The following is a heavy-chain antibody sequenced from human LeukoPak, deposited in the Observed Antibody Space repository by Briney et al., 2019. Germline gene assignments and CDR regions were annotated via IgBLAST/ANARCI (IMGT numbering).Heavy chain of an antibody. CDR2: IYTSGST. D-gene: IGHD3-10*01. Sequence: TSETLSLTCTVSGGSISSYYWSWIRQPAGKGLEWIGRIYTSGSTNYNPSLKSRVTMSVDTSKNQFSLKLSSVTAADTAVYYCARVVITMVRGVSIPGGYYMDVWGKGTTVTVSS. CDR3: ARVVITMVRGVSIPGGYYMDV. V-gene: IGHV4-4*07. J-gene: IGHJ6*03. CDR1: GGSISSYY.